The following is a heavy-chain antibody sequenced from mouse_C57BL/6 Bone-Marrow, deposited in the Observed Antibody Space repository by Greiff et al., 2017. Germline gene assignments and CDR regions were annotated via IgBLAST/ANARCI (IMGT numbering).Heavy chain of an antibody. CDR2: INPNNGGT. V-gene: IGHV1-18*01. J-gene: IGHJ4*01. CDR1: GYTFTDYN. CDR3: AREVYSNYVDYYAMDY. Sequence: EVKLMESGPELVKPGASVKIPCKASGYTFTDYNMDWVKQSNGKSLEWIGDINPNNGGTIYNQKFKGKATLTVDKSASTAYMELRSLTSEYTAVYYCAREVYSNYVDYYAMDYWGQGTSVTVSS. D-gene: IGHD2-5*01.